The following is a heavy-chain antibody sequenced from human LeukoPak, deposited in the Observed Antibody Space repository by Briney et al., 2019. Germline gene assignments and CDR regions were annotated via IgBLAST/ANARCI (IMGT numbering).Heavy chain of an antibody. J-gene: IGHJ4*02. CDR3: AREKSSITMIVVAPFDY. Sequence: GASVKVSCKASGGTFSSYAISWVRQAPGQGLEWMGGIIPIFGTANYAQKFQGRVTITTDESTSTAYMELSSLRSEDTAVYYCAREKSSITMIVVAPFDYWGQGTLVTVSS. D-gene: IGHD3-22*01. CDR2: IIPIFGTA. V-gene: IGHV1-69*05. CDR1: GGTFSSYA.